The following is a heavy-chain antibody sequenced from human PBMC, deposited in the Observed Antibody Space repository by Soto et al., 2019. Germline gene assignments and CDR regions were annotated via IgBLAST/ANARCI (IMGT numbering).Heavy chain of an antibody. CDR3: ARDSYTRY. CDR2: IYNDGST. J-gene: IGHJ4*02. Sequence: GGSLRLSCAVSGFIVSTSYMSWVRQAPGKGLEWVSIIYNDGSTYYADSVKGRFTVSRDDSKNTLYLEILSLRAEDTAVYYCARDSYTRYWGQGTLVTVS. D-gene: IGHD4-4*01. V-gene: IGHV3-66*01. CDR1: GFIVSTSY.